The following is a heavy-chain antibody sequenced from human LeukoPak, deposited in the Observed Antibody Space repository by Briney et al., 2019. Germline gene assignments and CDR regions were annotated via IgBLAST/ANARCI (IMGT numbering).Heavy chain of an antibody. Sequence: SETLSLTCTVSGGSISSYYWSWIRQPAGKGLEWIGRIYTSGSTNYNPSLKSRVTMSVDTSKNQFSLKLSSVTAADTAVYYCARAPASSSWYHYFDYWGQGTLVTVSS. CDR2: IYTSGST. J-gene: IGHJ4*02. D-gene: IGHD6-13*01. CDR1: GGSISSYY. CDR3: ARAPASSSWYHYFDY. V-gene: IGHV4-4*07.